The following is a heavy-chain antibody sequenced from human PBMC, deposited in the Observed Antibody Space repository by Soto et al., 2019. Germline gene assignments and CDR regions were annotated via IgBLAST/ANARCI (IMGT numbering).Heavy chain of an antibody. Sequence: QVQLVQSGAEVKQPGASASVSCKASGYNFTTYVVHWLRQAPGQGPEWMGWINCGSGNTVYSHKFQGRVPFTRDTSARTAYMDLNSLTSGDTAVYYCAGGYTSGWTFDFWGRGTLVTVSS. CDR3: AGGYTSGWTFDF. CDR2: INCGSGNT. V-gene: IGHV1-3*01. CDR1: GYNFTTYV. J-gene: IGHJ4*02. D-gene: IGHD6-19*01.